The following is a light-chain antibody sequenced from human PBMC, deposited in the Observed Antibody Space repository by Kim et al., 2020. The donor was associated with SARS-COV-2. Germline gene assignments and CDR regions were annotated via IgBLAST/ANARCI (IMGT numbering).Light chain of an antibody. V-gene: IGLV2-14*04. CDR1: SSDVVGYNY. CDR2: DVS. CDR3: SSYTSSSTLYV. J-gene: IGLJ1*01. Sequence: QSITISCTGTSSDVVGYNYVSWYQQHTGKAHKLMIYDVSKRPSGVSNRFAGSKSGNTASLTISGLQAEDEADYYCSSYTSSSTLYVFGTGTKVTVL.